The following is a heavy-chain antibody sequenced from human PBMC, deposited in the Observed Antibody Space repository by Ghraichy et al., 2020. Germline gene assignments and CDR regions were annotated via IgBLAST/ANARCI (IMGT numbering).Heavy chain of an antibody. CDR1: GGSFSGYY. J-gene: IGHJ6*02. Sequence: SETLSLTCAVYGGSFSGYYWSWIRQPPGKGLEWIGEINHSGSTNYNPSLKSRVTISVDTSKNQFSLKLSSVTAADTAVYYCARVNPPLVPAAMDVWGQGTTVTVSS. V-gene: IGHV4-34*01. D-gene: IGHD2-2*01. CDR2: INHSGST. CDR3: ARVNPPLVPAAMDV.